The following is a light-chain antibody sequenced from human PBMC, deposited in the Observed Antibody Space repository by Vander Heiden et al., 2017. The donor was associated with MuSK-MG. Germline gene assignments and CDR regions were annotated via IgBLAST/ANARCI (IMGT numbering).Light chain of an antibody. Sequence: EIVMTQSPATLSVSPGERATLSCRASESVNSNLAWYQQKPGQAPRLLIYGASTRASGFPARFSGSGSGTEFTLTISSLQSEDFAVYYCQQYNNWWTFGQGTKVXIK. CDR3: QQYNNWWT. CDR2: GAS. J-gene: IGKJ1*01. V-gene: IGKV3-15*01. CDR1: ESVNSN.